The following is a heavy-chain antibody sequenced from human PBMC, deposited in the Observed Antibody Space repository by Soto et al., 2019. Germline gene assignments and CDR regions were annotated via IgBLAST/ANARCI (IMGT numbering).Heavy chain of an antibody. D-gene: IGHD2-21*01. V-gene: IGHV4-30-2*01. CDR1: GGSISSGGYS. CDR2: SYHSGST. CDR3: ARVVGGYYFDY. J-gene: IGHJ4*02. Sequence: QLQLQESGSGLVNPSQTLSLTCAVSGGSISSGGYSWSWIQQPPGKDLEWIGDSYHSGSTYYNPSLMSRVTISGDRPKDQFSLKLSSVTAADPAVYYCARVVGGYYFDYWGQGTLVTVSS.